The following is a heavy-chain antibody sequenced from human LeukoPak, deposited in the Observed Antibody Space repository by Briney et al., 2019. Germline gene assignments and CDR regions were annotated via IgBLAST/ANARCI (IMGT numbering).Heavy chain of an antibody. CDR3: GRVVTMVRGAHNWFYP. J-gene: IGHJ5*02. CDR1: GGSLSSYY. Sequence: SETLSLTCTVSGGSLSSYYWRWIRHPPAKGLEWIGYIYYSGSTNYNTSLKSRVTISVDTSKYQISLKLSSVSAAETAVYYCGRVVTMVRGAHNWFYPWGQGNLVTVSS. CDR2: IYYSGST. V-gene: IGHV4-59*01. D-gene: IGHD3-10*01.